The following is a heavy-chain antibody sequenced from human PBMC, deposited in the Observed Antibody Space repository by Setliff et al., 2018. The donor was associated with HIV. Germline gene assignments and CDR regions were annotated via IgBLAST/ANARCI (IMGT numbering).Heavy chain of an antibody. CDR1: GYLFTGYY. Sequence: ASVKVSCKASGYLFTGYYMHWVRQAPGQGLEWMGWINVNSGGTKYAQKFQGRVTMTRDTSIRTAYMELSSLRSEDTAVYYCARGAWYTSGWYSSRYLDVWGKGTTVTVSS. D-gene: IGHD6-19*01. J-gene: IGHJ6*03. CDR2: INVNSGGT. CDR3: ARGAWYTSGWYSSRYLDV. V-gene: IGHV1-2*02.